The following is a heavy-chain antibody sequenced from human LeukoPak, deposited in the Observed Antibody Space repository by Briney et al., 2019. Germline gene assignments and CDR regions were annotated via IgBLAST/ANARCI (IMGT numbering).Heavy chain of an antibody. CDR1: GFTFSNAW. Sequence: GGSLRLSCAASGFTFSNAWMSWVRQAPGKGLEWVGRIKSKTDGGTTDYAAPVKGRFTISRDDSKNTLYLQMNSLKTEDTAVSYCTTFSMIVVVITDWGQGTLVTVSS. J-gene: IGHJ4*02. D-gene: IGHD3-22*01. CDR2: IKSKTDGGTT. CDR3: TTFSMIVVVITD. V-gene: IGHV3-15*01.